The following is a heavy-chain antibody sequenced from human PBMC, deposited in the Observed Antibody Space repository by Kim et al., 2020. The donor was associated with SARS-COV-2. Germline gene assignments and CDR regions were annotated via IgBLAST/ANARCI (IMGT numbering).Heavy chain of an antibody. J-gene: IGHJ5*02. V-gene: IGHV3-64D*09. D-gene: IGHD5-18*01. Sequence: SVKGRFTISRDNSKNTLYLQMSSLRAEDTAVYYCVKDGYSYALGNNWFDPWGQGTLVTVSS. CDR3: VKDGYSYALGNNWFDP.